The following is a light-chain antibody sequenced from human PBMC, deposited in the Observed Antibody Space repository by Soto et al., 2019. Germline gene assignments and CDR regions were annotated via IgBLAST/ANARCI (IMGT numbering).Light chain of an antibody. CDR1: QGISSY. V-gene: IGKV1-9*01. CDR2: AAS. CDR3: QQLSTYPIT. Sequence: DIQLTQSPSFLSASVGDRVTITCRASQGISSYLAWSQQKPGKAPKLLIYAASTLQSGVPSRFSGSGSGTEFTLTISSLQPEDFATYYCQQLSTYPITFGQGTRLEIK. J-gene: IGKJ5*01.